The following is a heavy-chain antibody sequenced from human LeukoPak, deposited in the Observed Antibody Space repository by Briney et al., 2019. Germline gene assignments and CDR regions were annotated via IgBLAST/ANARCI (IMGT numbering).Heavy chain of an antibody. J-gene: IGHJ4*02. V-gene: IGHV3-23*01. CDR1: GFTFSTYA. D-gene: IGHD6-19*01. CDR2: IGGGGPTT. Sequence: PGGALRLACAASGFTFSTYAMNWVRQAAAKGLQWVSTIGGGGPTTDYADSVKDRFTISRDNSKNTLYLQMNSLRAEDTAVYFCARGFLGGTDQYFDSWGQGTLVTVSS. CDR3: ARGFLGGTDQYFDS.